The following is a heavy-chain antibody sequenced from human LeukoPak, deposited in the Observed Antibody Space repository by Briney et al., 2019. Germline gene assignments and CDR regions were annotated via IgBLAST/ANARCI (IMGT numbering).Heavy chain of an antibody. Sequence: PGGSLRLSCAASGFTFSSYWMHWVRHAPGKGLVWVSRIRSDRSSTTYADSVKGRFTISRDNTKNTLYLQMNSLRADDTAVYYCARDDYNRHWGQGTLVTVSS. CDR1: GFTFSSYW. J-gene: IGHJ4*02. D-gene: IGHD4-11*01. CDR2: IRSDRSST. CDR3: ARDDYNRH. V-gene: IGHV3-74*01.